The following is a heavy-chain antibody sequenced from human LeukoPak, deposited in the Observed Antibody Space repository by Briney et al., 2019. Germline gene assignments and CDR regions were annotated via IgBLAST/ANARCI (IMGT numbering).Heavy chain of an antibody. CDR3: ARRGGPTRGGWFDP. Sequence: SETLSLTCTVSSGPTGSDALYWGWIRQSPGKGLEWIGSVHYTRSYSGTTYYNPSLESRVTVSTDRSKPLCSLKLTSVTAAATAVYYGARRGGPTRGGWFDPWGQGTLVTVSS. J-gene: IGHJ5*02. D-gene: IGHD1-26*01. CDR1: SGPTGSDALY. CDR2: VHYTRSYSGTT. V-gene: IGHV4-39*01.